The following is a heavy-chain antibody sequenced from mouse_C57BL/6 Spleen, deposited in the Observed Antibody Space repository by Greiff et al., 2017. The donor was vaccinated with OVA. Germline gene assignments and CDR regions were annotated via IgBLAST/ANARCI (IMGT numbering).Heavy chain of an antibody. CDR1: GYSITSGYY. CDR3: ARGYGNYGGYFDY. D-gene: IGHD2-1*01. V-gene: IGHV3-6*01. Sequence: EVQLMESGPGLVKPSQSLSLTCSVTGYSITSGYYWNWIRQFPGNKLEWMGYISYDGSNNYNPSLKNRISITRDTSKNQFFLKLNSVTTEDTATYYCARGYGNYGGYFDYWGQGTTLTVSS. J-gene: IGHJ2*01. CDR2: ISYDGSN.